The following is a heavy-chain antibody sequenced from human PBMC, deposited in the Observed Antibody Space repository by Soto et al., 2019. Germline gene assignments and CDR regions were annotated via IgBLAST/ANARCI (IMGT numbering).Heavy chain of an antibody. V-gene: IGHV4-4*02. CDR3: ARIAVAGTRFDY. CDR1: CGSISSGNW. J-gene: IGHJ4*02. Sequence: SETLPVTCAVSCGSISSGNWWSWVRQPPGKGLEWIGEIYHSGSTNYNPSLKSRVTISVDKSKNQFSLKLSSVTAADTAVYYCARIAVAGTRFDYWGQGTLVT. CDR2: IYHSGST. D-gene: IGHD6-19*01.